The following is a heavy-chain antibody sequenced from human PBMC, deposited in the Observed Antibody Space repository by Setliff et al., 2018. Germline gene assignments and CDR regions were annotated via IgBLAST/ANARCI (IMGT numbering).Heavy chain of an antibody. CDR2: INGDATIA. V-gene: IGHV3-74*01. CDR1: GFTFSAYS. J-gene: IGHJ6*03. CDR3: AKGGPYYYYYMDV. Sequence: LRLSCAASGFTFSAYSMNWVRQAPGKGLEWVSRINGDATIAHYADSVKGRFTISRDNARNALYLQMVSLRPEDTAMYYCAKGGPYYYYYMDVWGKGTMVTVSS.